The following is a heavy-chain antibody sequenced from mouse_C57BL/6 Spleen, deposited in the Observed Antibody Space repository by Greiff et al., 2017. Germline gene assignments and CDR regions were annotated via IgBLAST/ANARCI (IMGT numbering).Heavy chain of an antibody. Sequence: EVKLVESGGGLVQPGGSLKLSCAALGIDSSRYWMSWVRRAPGKGLEWIGEINPDSSTINYAPSLKDKFIISRDNAKNTLYLQMSKVRSEDTALYYCARGDYDAWFAYWGQGTLVTVSA. V-gene: IGHV4-1*01. CDR2: INPDSSTI. D-gene: IGHD2-4*01. J-gene: IGHJ3*01. CDR3: ARGDYDAWFAY. CDR1: GIDSSRYW.